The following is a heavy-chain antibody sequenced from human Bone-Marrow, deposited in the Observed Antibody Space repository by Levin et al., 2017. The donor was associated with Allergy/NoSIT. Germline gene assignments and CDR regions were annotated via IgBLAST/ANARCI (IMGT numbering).Heavy chain of an antibody. V-gene: IGHV3-21*01. CDR1: GSTFSSYS. D-gene: IGHD2-8*02. CDR2: ITSGSYT. Sequence: GGSLRLSCAVSGSTFSSYSINWVRQAPGKGLEWVSSITSGSYTYYTDSVKGRFSISRDNTKNSVYLQMNSLRAEDTAVYYCGRDYWSDYWGQGTLVTVSS. J-gene: IGHJ4*02. CDR3: GRDYWSDY.